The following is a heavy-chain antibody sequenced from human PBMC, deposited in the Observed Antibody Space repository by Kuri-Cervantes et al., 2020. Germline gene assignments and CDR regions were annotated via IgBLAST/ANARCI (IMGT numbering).Heavy chain of an antibody. V-gene: IGHV7-4-1*02. CDR3: ARDSTNGYGT. D-gene: IGHD6-13*01. CDR2: INTNTGNP. CDR1: GYTLTELS. J-gene: IGHJ5*02. Sequence: ASVKVSCKVSGYTLTELSMHWVRQAPGQGLEWMGWINTNTGNPTYAQGFTGRFVFSLDTSVSTAYLQISSLKAEDTAVYYCARDSTNGYGTWGQGTLVTVSS.